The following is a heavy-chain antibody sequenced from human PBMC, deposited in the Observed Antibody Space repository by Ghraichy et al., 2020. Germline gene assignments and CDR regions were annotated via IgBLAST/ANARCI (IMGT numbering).Heavy chain of an antibody. V-gene: IGHV3-48*02. J-gene: IGHJ3*01. CDR1: GFSFDMFS. Sequence: GGSLRLSCVASGFSFDMFSMTWVRQAPGKGLEWVAYISSGSSSKFYGESVRGRSVISRDNGKNSLFLQLNGLRDEDTAVYFCARGRGHCTRSSCPLDGFDLWGQGTGVIISS. D-gene: IGHD2-8*01. CDR2: ISSGSSSK. CDR3: ARGRGHCTRSSCPLDGFDL.